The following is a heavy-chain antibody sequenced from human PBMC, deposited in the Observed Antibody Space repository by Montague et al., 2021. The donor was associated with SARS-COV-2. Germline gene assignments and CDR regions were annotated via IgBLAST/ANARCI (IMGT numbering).Heavy chain of an antibody. CDR1: GSSVRSYY. CDR2: IYDSGST. Sequence: SETRSLTCIVSGSSVRSYYWSWTRQPPGKGLEWIGYIYDSGSTNYNPSLKSRVTISVDTSKNQFSLKLSSVTAADTAVYYCARENTVTTFGGPYYIDSWGQGTLVTVSA. J-gene: IGHJ4*02. V-gene: IGHV4-59*02. CDR3: ARENTVTTFGGPYYIDS. D-gene: IGHD4-17*01.